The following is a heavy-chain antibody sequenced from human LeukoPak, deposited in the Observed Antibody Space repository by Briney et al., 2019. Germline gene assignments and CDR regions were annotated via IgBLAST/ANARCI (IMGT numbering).Heavy chain of an antibody. CDR3: AKDMAYYGSGSHFDY. V-gene: IGHV3-23*01. CDR2: ISPTGDIT. CDR1: GFPFSTYG. Sequence: GGSLRLSCAASGFPFSTYGMNWVRQAPGKGLEWVSGISPTGDITYYADSVMGRFTISRDNPKSTVYLQMNSLRAEDTALYYCAKDMAYYGSGSHFDYWGQGTLVTVSS. D-gene: IGHD3-10*01. J-gene: IGHJ4*02.